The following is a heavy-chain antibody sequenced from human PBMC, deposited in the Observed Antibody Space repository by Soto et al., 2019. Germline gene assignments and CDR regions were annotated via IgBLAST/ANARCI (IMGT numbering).Heavy chain of an antibody. Sequence: GSGPTLVNPTQTLTLTCTCSGFSLSTSEMGVGWNRQPPGKALEWLALIQWNDDKRYSPSLKSRLTITKDTSKRQVVLTMSNMVPLDTATYYCVRTRPTYAFWGQGILVTVSS. J-gene: IGHJ4*02. CDR3: VRTRPTYAF. CDR2: IQWNDDK. V-gene: IGHV2-5*01. D-gene: IGHD4-17*01. CDR1: GFSLSTSEMG.